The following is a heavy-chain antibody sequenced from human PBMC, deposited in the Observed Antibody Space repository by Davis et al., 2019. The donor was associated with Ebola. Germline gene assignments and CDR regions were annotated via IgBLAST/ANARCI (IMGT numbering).Heavy chain of an antibody. J-gene: IGHJ6*02. V-gene: IGHV3-30*18. CDR2: ISFDETNK. D-gene: IGHD6-19*01. CDR1: GFTFSAYG. Sequence: GESLKISCVVSGFTFSAYGMHWVRQAPGKGLEWVAAISFDETNKYYADSVKGRFTISRDDSNNTLYVQMDSLRAEDTALYYCAKHQSSSCYHVADVRGQGATVTVSS. CDR3: AKHQSSSCYHVADV.